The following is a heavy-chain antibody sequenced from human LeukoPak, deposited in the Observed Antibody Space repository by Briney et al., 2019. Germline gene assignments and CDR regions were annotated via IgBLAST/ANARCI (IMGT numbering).Heavy chain of an antibody. D-gene: IGHD3-10*01. CDR1: RFTFSSNA. CDR3: AKDLKVTMVRGVTLGYYYGMDV. J-gene: IGHJ6*02. V-gene: IGHV3-23*01. CDR2: ISGSGGST. Sequence: GGSLRLSCAASRFTFSSNAMSWVRQAPGKGLEWVSGISGSGGSTYYADSVKGRFTISRDNSKNTLYLQMNSLRAEDTAVYYCAKDLKVTMVRGVTLGYYYGMDVWGQGTTVTVSS.